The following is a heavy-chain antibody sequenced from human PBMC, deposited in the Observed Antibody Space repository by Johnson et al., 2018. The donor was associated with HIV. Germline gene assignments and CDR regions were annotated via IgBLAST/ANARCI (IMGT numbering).Heavy chain of an antibody. CDR2: ISGSGGST. J-gene: IGHJ3*02. CDR1: GFTFSSYA. CDR3: ARDRVYSGSYYAGAVDI. Sequence: VQLVESGGGVVRPGGSLRLSCAASGFTFSSYAMSWVRQAPGKGLEWVSAISGSGGSTYYADSVKGRFTISRDNSKNTLYLQMNSLRAEDTAVYYCARDRVYSGSYYAGAVDIWGQGTMVTVSS. D-gene: IGHD1-26*01. V-gene: IGHV3-23*04.